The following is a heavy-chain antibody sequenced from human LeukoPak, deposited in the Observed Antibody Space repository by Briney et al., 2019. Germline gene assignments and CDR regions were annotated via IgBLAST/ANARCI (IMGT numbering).Heavy chain of an antibody. CDR3: ARVNRDILTGYYLNWFDP. Sequence: SETLSLTCAVYGGSFSGYYWTWIRQPPGKGLEWIGEIHYSGSATYNPSLKSRVTISVDKSKNQFSLKLSSVTAADTAVYYCARVNRDILTGYYLNWFDPWGQGTLVTVSS. V-gene: IGHV4-34*01. J-gene: IGHJ5*02. CDR2: IHYSGSA. D-gene: IGHD3-9*01. CDR1: GGSFSGYY.